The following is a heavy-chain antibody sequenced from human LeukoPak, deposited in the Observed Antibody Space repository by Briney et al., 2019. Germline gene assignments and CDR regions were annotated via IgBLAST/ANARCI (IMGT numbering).Heavy chain of an antibody. CDR2: IYYSGSA. D-gene: IGHD2-2*01. CDR1: GGSISSSSYY. V-gene: IGHV4-39*01. CDR3: ARNDIVVVPAVIRSGFAFDI. Sequence: PSETLSLTCTVSGGSISSSSYYWGWIRQPPGKGLEWIGSIYYSGSAYYNPSLKSRVTISVDTSKNQFSLKLSSVTAADTAVYYCARNDIVVVPAVIRSGFAFDIWGQGTMVTVSS. J-gene: IGHJ3*02.